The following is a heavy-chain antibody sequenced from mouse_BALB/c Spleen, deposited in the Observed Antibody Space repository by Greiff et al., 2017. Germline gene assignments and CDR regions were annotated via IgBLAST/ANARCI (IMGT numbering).Heavy chain of an antibody. V-gene: IGHV1-82*01. Sequence: QVQLKQSGPELVKPGASVKISCKASGYAFSSSWMNWVKQRPGQGLEWIGRIYPGDGDTNYNGKFKGKATLTADKSSSTAYMQLSSLTSVDSAVYFCARKGDRSYAMDYWGQGTSVTVSS. CDR2: IYPGDGDT. CDR3: ARKGDRSYAMDY. CDR1: GYAFSSSW. J-gene: IGHJ4*01. D-gene: IGHD2-14*01.